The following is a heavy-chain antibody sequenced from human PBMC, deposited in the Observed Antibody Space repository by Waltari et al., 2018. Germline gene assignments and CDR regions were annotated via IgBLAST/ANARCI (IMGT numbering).Heavy chain of an antibody. J-gene: IGHJ6*02. CDR3: ARHLERYWYYGMDV. D-gene: IGHD2-8*02. V-gene: IGHV4-59*08. Sequence: QVQLQESGPGLAKPSETLSFSCTVSGGSIIPYYWSWIRQPPGKGLEWIGYVIHTGSTSYNPSLKSRVTISLDVSRNQFSLHRSSVTAADTAVYYCARHLERYWYYGMDVWGQGATVTVSS. CDR1: GGSIIPYY. CDR2: VIHTGST.